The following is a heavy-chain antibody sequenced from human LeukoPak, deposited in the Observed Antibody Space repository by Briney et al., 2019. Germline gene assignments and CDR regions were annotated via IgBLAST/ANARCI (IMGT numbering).Heavy chain of an antibody. CDR3: VREGSSRRSGDDY. V-gene: IGHV1-8*01. D-gene: IGHD6-13*01. CDR1: GYTFTSCD. J-gene: IGHJ4*02. Sequence: ASVKVSCKASGYTFTSCDINWVRQATGQGLEWMGWMNPNSGNTGYAQKFQGRVTMTRNTSISTAYMELSSLRSEDTAVYYCVREGSSRRSGDDYWGQGTLVTVSS. CDR2: MNPNSGNT.